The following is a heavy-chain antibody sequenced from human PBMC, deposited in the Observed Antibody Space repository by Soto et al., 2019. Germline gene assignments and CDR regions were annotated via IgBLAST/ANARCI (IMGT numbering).Heavy chain of an antibody. CDR1: GVTFSSYA. V-gene: IGHV1-69*18. CDR2: IIPVFRTS. D-gene: IGHD3-16*01. CDR3: AKDGSWDGGGGES. J-gene: IGHJ4*02. Sequence: QVQLVQSGAELKKPGSSVKVSCSASGVTFSSYAFTWVRQAPGQGLEWMGNIIPVFRTSNYAQGFQGRLTISADESTNTDYREMSSLRSEDTALYFCAKDGSWDGGGGESWGQGALVIVSS.